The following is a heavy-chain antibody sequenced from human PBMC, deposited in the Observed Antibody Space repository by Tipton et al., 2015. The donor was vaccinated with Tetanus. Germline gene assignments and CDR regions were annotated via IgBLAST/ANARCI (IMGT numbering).Heavy chain of an antibody. CDR3: AGGPGGGVLYYFDY. J-gene: IGHJ4*02. CDR2: IWYDGSNK. D-gene: IGHD2-8*02. CDR1: GFTFSSYG. Sequence: SLRLSCAASGFTFSSYGMHWVRQAPGKGLEWVAVIWYDGSNKYYADSVKGRFTISRDNSKNTLYLQMNSLRAEDTAVYYCAGGPGGGVLYYFDYWGQGTLVTVSS. V-gene: IGHV3-33*01.